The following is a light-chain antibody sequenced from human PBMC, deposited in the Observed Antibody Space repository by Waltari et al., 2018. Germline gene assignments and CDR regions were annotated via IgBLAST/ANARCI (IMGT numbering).Light chain of an antibody. V-gene: IGKV4-1*01. J-gene: IGKJ1*01. CDR3: QQFYSRPWT. Sequence: DIVMTQSPDSLAVSLGERATLSCKSSHSLFYTSTNKDYLAWYQKKPGQPPILLVSWASTRESGVPDRFSGSGSGTDFTLTINGLQAEDVAVYYCQQFYSRPWTFGQGTRV. CDR1: HSLFYTSTNKDY. CDR2: WAS.